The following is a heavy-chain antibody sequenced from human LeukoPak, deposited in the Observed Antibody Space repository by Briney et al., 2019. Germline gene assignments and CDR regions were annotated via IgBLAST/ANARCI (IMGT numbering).Heavy chain of an antibody. V-gene: IGHV3-33*01. Sequence: GGSLRLSCAASGFTFSSHGIHWVRQAPGKGLEWVALIWFDGSNKYYADSVKGRFTISRDNSKNMVFLQMNSLRAEDTAVYYCARDLTMIVFYGMDVWGQGTTVTVSS. CDR1: GFTFSSHG. J-gene: IGHJ6*02. D-gene: IGHD3-22*01. CDR2: IWFDGSNK. CDR3: ARDLTMIVFYGMDV.